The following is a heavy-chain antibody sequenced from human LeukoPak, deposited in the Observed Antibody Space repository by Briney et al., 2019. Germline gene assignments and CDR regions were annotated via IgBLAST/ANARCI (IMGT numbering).Heavy chain of an antibody. CDR3: AKGERAYCGGDCYYDY. D-gene: IGHD2-21*02. CDR1: GFTFSSYA. CDR2: ISGSGGST. J-gene: IGHJ4*02. Sequence: GGSLRLSCAASGFTFSSYAMSWVRQAPGKGLEWVSAISGSGGSTYNADSVKGRFTISRDNSKNTLYLQMNSLRAEDTAVYYCAKGERAYCGGDCYYDYWGQGTLVTVSS. V-gene: IGHV3-23*01.